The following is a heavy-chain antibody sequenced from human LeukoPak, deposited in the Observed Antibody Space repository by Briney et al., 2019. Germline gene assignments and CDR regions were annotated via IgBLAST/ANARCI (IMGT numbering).Heavy chain of an antibody. CDR2: ISYDGNNK. CDR1: GFTLSSYA. V-gene: IGHV3-30-3*02. Sequence: PGGSLRLSCTASGFTLSSYAIHWVRQAPGKGLEWVSVISYDGNNKYYADSVKGRFTISRDNSKNTLYLQMNSLRAEDTALYYCATLPTWGQGTLVTVSS. J-gene: IGHJ4*02. D-gene: IGHD4-17*01. CDR3: ATLPT.